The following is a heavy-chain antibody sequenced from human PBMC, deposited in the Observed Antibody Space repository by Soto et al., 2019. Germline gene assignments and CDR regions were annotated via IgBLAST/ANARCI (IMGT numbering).Heavy chain of an antibody. CDR2: IYYSGST. CDR1: GGSISSYY. CDR3: ARGYYDSSGYYLGSYYFDY. V-gene: IGHV4-59*01. Sequence: TSETLSLTCTVSGGSISSYYWSWIRQPPGKGLEWIGYIYYSGSTNYNPSLKSRVTISVDTSKNQFSLKLSSVTAADTAVYYCARGYYDSSGYYLGSYYFDYWGQGTLVTVSS. J-gene: IGHJ4*02. D-gene: IGHD3-22*01.